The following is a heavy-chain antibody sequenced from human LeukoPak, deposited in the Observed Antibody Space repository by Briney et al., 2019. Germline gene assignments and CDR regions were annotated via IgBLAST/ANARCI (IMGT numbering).Heavy chain of an antibody. CDR2: INPNSGGT. V-gene: IGHV1-2*04. CDR3: ARGITVVRGVIKGGMDV. CDR1: GYTFTGYY. Sequence: ASVKVSCKASGYTFTGYYMHWVRQAPGQGLEWMGWINPNSGGTNYAQKFQGWVTMTRDTSISIAYMELSRLRSDDTAVYYCARGITVVRGVIKGGMDVWGQGTTVTVSS. D-gene: IGHD3-10*01. J-gene: IGHJ6*02.